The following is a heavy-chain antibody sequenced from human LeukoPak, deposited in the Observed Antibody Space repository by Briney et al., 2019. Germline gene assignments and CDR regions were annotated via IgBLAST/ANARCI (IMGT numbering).Heavy chain of an antibody. Sequence: SETLSLTCTVSGGSISSYYWSWIRQPPGKGLEWIGNIFYSGSTYYCPSLKSRVTISLDMARNQFSLKLNSVTAADRAVYYCAKSNGYGLVDIWGQGTMVTVSS. J-gene: IGHJ3*02. V-gene: IGHV4-59*12. D-gene: IGHD3-10*01. CDR1: GGSISSYY. CDR3: AKSNGYGLVDI. CDR2: IFYSGST.